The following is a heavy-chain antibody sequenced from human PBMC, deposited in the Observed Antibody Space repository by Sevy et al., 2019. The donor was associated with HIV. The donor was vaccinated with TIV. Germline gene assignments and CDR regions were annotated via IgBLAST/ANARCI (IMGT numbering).Heavy chain of an antibody. Sequence: GGSLRLSCAASGFTFSGYGMHWVRQAPGKGLEWVAFIRYDGSTKYYVDSVKGRFTISRDNSKNTLFLQMNSLRTEDTPVYYCAKGLGMVQGALLSDDVWGQGTLVTVSS. CDR2: IRYDGSTK. V-gene: IGHV3-30*02. J-gene: IGHJ3*01. CDR1: GFTFSGYG. CDR3: AKGLGMVQGALLSDDV. D-gene: IGHD3-10*01.